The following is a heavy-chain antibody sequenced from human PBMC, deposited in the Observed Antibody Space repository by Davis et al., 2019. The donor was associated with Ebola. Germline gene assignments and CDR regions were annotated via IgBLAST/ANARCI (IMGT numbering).Heavy chain of an antibody. CDR3: ARHPGGNNYDPWSYYFDY. Sequence: SETLSLTCAVYGGSFNGYYWNWIRQPPGKGLEWIGEINHSGSTNYNPSLKSRVTMLLDRSKAQFSLKLRSVTAADTAVYFCARHPGGNNYDPWSYYFDYWGLGLLVTVSS. CDR1: GGSFNGYY. CDR2: INHSGST. D-gene: IGHD1/OR15-1a*01. J-gene: IGHJ4*02. V-gene: IGHV4-34*01.